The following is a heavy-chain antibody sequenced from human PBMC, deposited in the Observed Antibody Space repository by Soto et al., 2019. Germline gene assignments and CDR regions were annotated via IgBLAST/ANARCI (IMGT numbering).Heavy chain of an antibody. J-gene: IGHJ4*02. CDR3: ALRRGGAAGYLDF. Sequence: GGSLRLSCAVSGFTFSDYYMTWIRQAPGKGLEWVSYISSSTSHTNYADSVKGRFTISRDNAKNSLFLQMNSLRAEDTAVYYCALRRGGAAGYLDFRGQGTLVTVSS. D-gene: IGHD1-26*01. V-gene: IGHV3-11*03. CDR2: ISSSTSHT. CDR1: GFTFSDYY.